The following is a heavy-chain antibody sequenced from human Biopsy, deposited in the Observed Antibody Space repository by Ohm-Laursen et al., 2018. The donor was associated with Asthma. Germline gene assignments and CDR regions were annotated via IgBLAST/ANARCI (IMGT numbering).Heavy chain of an antibody. V-gene: IGHV3-74*01. CDR3: ARAISSSWWAVEY. D-gene: IGHD6-6*01. J-gene: IGHJ4*02. CDR1: GFTFSSYW. Sequence: SLRLSCAASGFTFSSYWMHWVRQAPGRGLVWVSRINSDGSSTSYADSVKGRFAISRDNAKNTLYLEMNSLRAEDTAVYYCARAISSSWWAVEYWGQGTLVIVSA. CDR2: INSDGSST.